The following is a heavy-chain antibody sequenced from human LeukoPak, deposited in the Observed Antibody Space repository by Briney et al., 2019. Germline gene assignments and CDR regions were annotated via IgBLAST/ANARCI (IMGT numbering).Heavy chain of an antibody. V-gene: IGHV4-4*09. Sequence: PSKTLSLTCAVYGGSFSGYYWSWTRQPPGKGLERIGYIYTSGSTNYNPSLKSRVTISVDTSKNQFSLKLSSVTAADTAVYYCARHAGDGYNPFDYWGQGTLVTVSS. CDR3: ARHAGDGYNPFDY. D-gene: IGHD5-24*01. J-gene: IGHJ4*02. CDR2: IYTSGST. CDR1: GGSFSGYY.